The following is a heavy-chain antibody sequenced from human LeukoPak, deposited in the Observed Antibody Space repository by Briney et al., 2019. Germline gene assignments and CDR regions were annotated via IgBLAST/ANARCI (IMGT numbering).Heavy chain of an antibody. V-gene: IGHV3-7*01. CDR2: IRQDGGEK. J-gene: IGHJ4*01. D-gene: IGHD6-13*01. Sequence: GVPLRLSCAVSGFTFSSYWMNGVRQAPGKALEWVASIRQDGGEKSYVDSVKGRLTISRDNTKNSLYLQINSLRAEDRAVYYCARDGTAAGLYFDLWGQGTLVTVSS. CDR3: ARDGTAAGLYFDL. CDR1: GFTFSSYW.